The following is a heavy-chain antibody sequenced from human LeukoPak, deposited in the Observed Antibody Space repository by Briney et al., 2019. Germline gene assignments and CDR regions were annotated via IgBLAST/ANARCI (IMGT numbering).Heavy chain of an antibody. CDR3: ASPSYSSSWSFDY. CDR1: GFTFSSYS. V-gene: IGHV3-48*01. CDR2: ISSSSSTI. Sequence: GGSLRLSCAASGFTFSSYSMNWVRQAPGKGLEWVSYISSSSSTIYYADSVKGRFTISRDNSKNTLYLQMNSLRAEDTAVYYCASPSYSSSWSFDYWGQGTLVTVSS. D-gene: IGHD6-13*01. J-gene: IGHJ4*02.